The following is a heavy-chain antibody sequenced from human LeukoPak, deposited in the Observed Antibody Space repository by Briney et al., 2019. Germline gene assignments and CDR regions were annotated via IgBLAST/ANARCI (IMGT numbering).Heavy chain of an antibody. V-gene: IGHV3-74*01. CDR2: INSDGSST. CDR1: GFTFSSYW. D-gene: IGHD5-12*01. J-gene: IGHJ4*02. CDR3: ARAHSGYEFDY. Sequence: GGSLRLSCAASGFTFSSYWMHWVRQAPGKGLVWVSRINSDGSSTSYADSVKGRFTISRDNAKNTLYLQMNSLRAEDTAVYYCARAHSGYEFDYWGQGTLVTVSS.